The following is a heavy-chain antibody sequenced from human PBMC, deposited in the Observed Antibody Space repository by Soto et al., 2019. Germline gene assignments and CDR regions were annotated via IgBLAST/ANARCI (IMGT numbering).Heavy chain of an antibody. CDR2: TYYRSKWYN. CDR1: GDSVSSNSAA. V-gene: IGHV6-1*01. J-gene: IGHJ6*03. Sequence: PSQTLSLTCAISGDSVSSNSAAWNWIRRPPSRGLEWLGRTYYRSKWYNDYAVSVKSRITINPDTSKNQFSLQLNSVTPEDTAVYYCARGGISHWAYFYYMDVWDRGTTVTVSS. D-gene: IGHD2-21*01. CDR3: ARGGISHWAYFYYMDV.